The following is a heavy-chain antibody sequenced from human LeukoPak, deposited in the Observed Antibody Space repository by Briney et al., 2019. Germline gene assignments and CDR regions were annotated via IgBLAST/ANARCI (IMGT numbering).Heavy chain of an antibody. Sequence: GESLKISCKGSGYSFINYWIGWVRQMPGKGLEWVGIIYPGDSDTRYSPSFQGQVTISADKSISTAYLQWSSLKASDTAMYYCARGRWELLDAFDIWGQGTMVTVSS. CDR3: ARGRWELLDAFDI. CDR1: GYSFINYW. D-gene: IGHD1-26*01. J-gene: IGHJ3*02. CDR2: IYPGDSDT. V-gene: IGHV5-51*01.